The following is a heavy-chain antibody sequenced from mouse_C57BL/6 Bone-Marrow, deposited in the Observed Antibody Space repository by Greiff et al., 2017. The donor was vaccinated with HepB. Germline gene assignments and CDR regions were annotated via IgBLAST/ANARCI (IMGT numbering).Heavy chain of an antibody. CDR3: ARSHYNTSDWYFDV. Sequence: QVQLQQPGAELVKPGASVKMSCKASGYTFTSYWITWVKQRPGHGLEWIGDIYPGSGSTNYNEKFKSKATLTVDTSSSTAYMQLSSLTSEDSAVYYCARSHYNTSDWYFDVWGTGTTVTVSS. CDR1: GYTFTSYW. D-gene: IGHD2-12*01. V-gene: IGHV1-55*01. CDR2: IYPGSGST. J-gene: IGHJ1*03.